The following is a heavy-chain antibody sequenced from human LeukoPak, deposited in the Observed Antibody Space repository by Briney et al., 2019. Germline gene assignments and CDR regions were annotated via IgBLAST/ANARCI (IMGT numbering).Heavy chain of an antibody. J-gene: IGHJ4*02. Sequence: SETLSLTCTVSGGSISSYYWSWIRQPPGKGLEWIGYIYYSGSTNYNPPLKSRVTISVDTSKNQFSLKLSSVTAADTAVYYCARGLGGYCSSTSCYELDYWGQGTLVTVSS. CDR1: GGSISSYY. V-gene: IGHV4-59*01. D-gene: IGHD2-2*03. CDR2: IYYSGST. CDR3: ARGLGGYCSSTSCYELDY.